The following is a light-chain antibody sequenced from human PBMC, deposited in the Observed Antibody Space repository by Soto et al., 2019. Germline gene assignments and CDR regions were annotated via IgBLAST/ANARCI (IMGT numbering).Light chain of an antibody. CDR1: QSIGTW. CDR3: QQYSDSSGA. Sequence: DIQVTQSPSTLSASIGDRVPLPCGASQSIGTWLAWYQQKPGKAPKLLIFDASTLESGVPSRFSGSGSGTDFTLTISSLQPDDFATYYCQQYSDSSGAFGQGT. CDR2: DAS. V-gene: IGKV1-5*01. J-gene: IGKJ1*01.